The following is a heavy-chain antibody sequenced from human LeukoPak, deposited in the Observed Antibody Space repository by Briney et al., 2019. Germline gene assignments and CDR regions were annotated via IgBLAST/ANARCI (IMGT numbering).Heavy chain of an antibody. D-gene: IGHD3-9*01. Sequence: ASVKVSCKASGGTFSSYAISWVRQAPGQGLEWMGGIIPIFGTANYAQKLQGRVTMTTDTSTSTAYMELRSLRSDDTAVYYCARDEDDILTGYYAYWGQGTLVTVSS. CDR1: GGTFSSYA. J-gene: IGHJ4*02. V-gene: IGHV1-69*05. CDR3: ARDEDDILTGYYAY. CDR2: IIPIFGTA.